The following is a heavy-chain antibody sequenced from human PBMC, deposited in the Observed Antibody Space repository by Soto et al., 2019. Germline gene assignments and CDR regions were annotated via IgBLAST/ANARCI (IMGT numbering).Heavy chain of an antibody. V-gene: IGHV3-15*01. Sequence: PGGSLRLSCAASGINFNNARMTWVRQAPGKGLEWVGRIKSKTDGGTTDYAAPVKGRFTISRDDSKNTLFLQMNSLKTEDTAVYYCTTVTYYNDAFDIWGHGTMVTVS. J-gene: IGHJ3*02. CDR2: IKSKTDGGTT. D-gene: IGHD3-10*01. CDR1: GINFNNAR. CDR3: TTVTYYNDAFDI.